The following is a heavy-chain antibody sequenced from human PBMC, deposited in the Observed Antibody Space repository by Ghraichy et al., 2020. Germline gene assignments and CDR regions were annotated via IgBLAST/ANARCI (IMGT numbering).Heavy chain of an antibody. V-gene: IGHV3-33*06. Sequence: GGSLRLSCAASGFTFTRYAMHWVRQSPGKGLEWVAVVWFDGTKQYYTESVRGRFTISRDNARNTIALQMNSLRAEDTALYYCAKAPDHGDSFYFQNWGQGTQVTVSS. D-gene: IGHD4-17*01. CDR2: VWFDGTKQ. CDR3: AKAPDHGDSFYFQN. J-gene: IGHJ4*02. CDR1: GFTFTRYA.